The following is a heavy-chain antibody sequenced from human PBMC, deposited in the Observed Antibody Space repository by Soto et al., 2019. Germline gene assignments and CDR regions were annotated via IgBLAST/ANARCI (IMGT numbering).Heavy chain of an antibody. V-gene: IGHV4-59*01. CDR3: ARDRKGLWSGYYDYYYYGMDV. D-gene: IGHD3-3*01. J-gene: IGHJ6*02. CDR1: GGSISSYY. CDR2: IYYSGST. Sequence: ETLSLTCTVSGGSISSYYWSWIRQPPGKGLEWIGYIYYSGSTNYNPSLKSRVTISVDTSKNQFSLKLSSVTAADTAVYYCARDRKGLWSGYYDYYYYGMDVWGQGTTVTVSS.